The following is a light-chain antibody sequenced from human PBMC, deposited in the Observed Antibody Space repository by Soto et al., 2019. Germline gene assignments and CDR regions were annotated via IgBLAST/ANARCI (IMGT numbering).Light chain of an antibody. CDR3: QQYNNWPPWT. V-gene: IGKV3-15*01. CDR1: QSVSSN. CDR2: GAS. J-gene: IGKJ1*01. Sequence: EILMTQSPATLSVSPGERPTLSCRASQSVSSNLAWYQQKPGQAPRLLIYGASTRATGIPARFSGSGSGTEFTLTISSLQSEDFAVYYCQQYNNWPPWTFGQGTKVEIK.